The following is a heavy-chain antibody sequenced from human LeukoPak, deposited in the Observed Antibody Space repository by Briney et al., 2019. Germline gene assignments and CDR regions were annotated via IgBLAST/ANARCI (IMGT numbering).Heavy chain of an antibody. CDR1: GGTFSSYT. J-gene: IGHJ4*02. CDR2: IIPILGIA. CDR3: ARWSAGSYSDY. V-gene: IGHV1-69*02. Sequence: SVKVSCKASGGTFSSYTISWVRQAPGQGLEWMGRIIPILGIANYAQKFQGRVTITADESTSTAYMELSSLRSEDTAVYYCARWSAGSYSDYWGQGTLVTVSS. D-gene: IGHD1-26*01.